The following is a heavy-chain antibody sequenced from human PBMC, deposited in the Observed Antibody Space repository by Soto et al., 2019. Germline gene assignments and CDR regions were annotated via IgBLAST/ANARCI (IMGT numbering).Heavy chain of an antibody. D-gene: IGHD4-17*01. J-gene: IGHJ6*03. V-gene: IGHV1-69*02. CDR2: IIPILGIA. CDR3: AFTVTTNYYYYYMDV. Sequence: VRQAPGQGLEWMGRIIPILGIANYAQKFQGRVTITADKSTSTAYMELSSLRSEDTAVYYCAFTVTTNYYYYYMDVWGKGTTVTVSS.